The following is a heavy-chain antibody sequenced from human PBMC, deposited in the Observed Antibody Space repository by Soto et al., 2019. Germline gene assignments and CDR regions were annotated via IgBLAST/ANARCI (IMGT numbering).Heavy chain of an antibody. D-gene: IGHD3-3*01. J-gene: IGHJ5*02. CDR1: GGTFSSYA. CDR3: ARGTKLTIFGVATMYNWFDP. V-gene: IGHV1-69*13. Sequence: SVKVSCKASGGTFSSYAISWVRQAPGQGLEWMGGIIPIFGTANYAQKFQGRVTITADESTSTAYMELSSLRSEDTAVYYCARGTKLTIFGVATMYNWFDPWGQETLVTVSS. CDR2: IIPIFGTA.